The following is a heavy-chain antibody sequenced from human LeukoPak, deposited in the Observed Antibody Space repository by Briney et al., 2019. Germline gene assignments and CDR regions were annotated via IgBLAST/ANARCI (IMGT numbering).Heavy chain of an antibody. V-gene: IGHV3-11*06. J-gene: IGHJ3*02. Sequence: GGSLRLSCAASGFTFSDYYMSWIRQAPGKGLEWVSYISSSSSYTNYADSVKGRFTISRDNAKNSLYLQMNSLRAEDTAVYYCARSDGTYGDYVVGSTIADAFDIWGQGTMVTVSS. CDR1: GFTFSDYY. D-gene: IGHD4-17*01. CDR2: ISSSSSYT. CDR3: ARSDGTYGDYVVGSTIADAFDI.